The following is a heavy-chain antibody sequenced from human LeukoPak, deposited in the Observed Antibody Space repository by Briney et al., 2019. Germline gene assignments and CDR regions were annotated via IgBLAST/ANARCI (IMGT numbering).Heavy chain of an antibody. CDR3: ARVHGSPYHSSGYYYYFDY. Sequence: SETLSLTCSVSGYSISSGYYWGWIRQPPGKGLEWIANMYHSGSTYYNPSLKSRVTISVDTSKNQFSLKLSSVTAADTAVYYCARVHGSPYHSSGYYYYFDYWGQGTLVTVSS. D-gene: IGHD3-22*01. CDR2: MYHSGST. J-gene: IGHJ4*02. CDR1: GYSISSGYY. V-gene: IGHV4-38-2*02.